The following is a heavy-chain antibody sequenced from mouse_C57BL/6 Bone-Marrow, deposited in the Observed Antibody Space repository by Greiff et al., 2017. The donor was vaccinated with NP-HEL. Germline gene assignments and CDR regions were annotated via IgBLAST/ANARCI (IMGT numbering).Heavy chain of an antibody. CDR1: GYTFTSYW. J-gene: IGHJ1*03. CDR2: IHPNSGST. V-gene: IGHV1-64*01. Sequence: QVHVKQPGAELVKPGASVKLSCKASGYTFTSYWMHWVKQRPGQGLEWIGMIHPNSGSTNYNEKFKSKATLTVDKSSSTAYMQLSSLTSEDSAVYYCARRGYWYFDVWGTGTTVTVSS. CDR3: ARRGYWYFDV.